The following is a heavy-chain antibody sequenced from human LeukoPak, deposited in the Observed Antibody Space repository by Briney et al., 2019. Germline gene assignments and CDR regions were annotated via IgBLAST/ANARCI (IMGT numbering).Heavy chain of an antibody. D-gene: IGHD6-19*01. Sequence: ASVKVSCKASGYTFTSYDINWVRQVTGQGLEWMGWMNPKSGNTGYAQKFQGRVTITRNTSISTAYMEVSSLRYEYTAVYYCARRAVDNSYYYYMDVWGKGTTVTVSS. CDR2: MNPKSGNT. CDR3: ARRAVDNSYYYYMDV. CDR1: GYTFTSYD. V-gene: IGHV1-8*03. J-gene: IGHJ6*03.